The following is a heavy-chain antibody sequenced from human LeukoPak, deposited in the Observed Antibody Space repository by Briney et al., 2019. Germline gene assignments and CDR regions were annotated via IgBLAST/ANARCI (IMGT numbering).Heavy chain of an antibody. V-gene: IGHV1-46*01. Sequence: GASVKVSCKASGYTFPSYYMHWVRPAPGQGLEWMGIINPSGGSTSYAQKFQGRVTMTRDTSTSTVYMELSSLRSEDTAVYYCARGRTDQPNTPDDYGDYDFDYWGQGTLVTVSS. D-gene: IGHD4-17*01. CDR3: ARGRTDQPNTPDDYGDYDFDY. CDR1: GYTFPSYY. J-gene: IGHJ4*02. CDR2: INPSGGST.